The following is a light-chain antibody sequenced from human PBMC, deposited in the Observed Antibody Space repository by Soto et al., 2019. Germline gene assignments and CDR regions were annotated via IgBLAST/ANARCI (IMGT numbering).Light chain of an antibody. Sequence: QSALTQPPSVSGSPGQSVTISCTGTSSDVGFFNYVSWYQHHPGKVPKFLIYEVNKRPSGVPDRFSGSKSGNTASLTVSGLQPEEEAEYFCSSFVDGTSYVFGTGTKVTVL. CDR1: SSDVGFFNY. CDR2: EVN. V-gene: IGLV2-8*01. J-gene: IGLJ1*01. CDR3: SSFVDGTSYV.